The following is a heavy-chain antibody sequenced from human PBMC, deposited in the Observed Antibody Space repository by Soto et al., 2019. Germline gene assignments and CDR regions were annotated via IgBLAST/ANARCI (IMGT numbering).Heavy chain of an antibody. CDR3: AHYFYILVDDAFDI. J-gene: IGHJ3*02. V-gene: IGHV2-5*02. CDR1: GFSLSTSGVG. CDR2: IYWDDDK. Sequence: QITLKESGPTLVKPTQTLTLTCTFSGFSLSTSGVGVGWIRQPPGKALEWPALIYWDDDKRYSPSLKSRLTITKDTSKNQVVLTMTNMDPVDTATYYCAHYFYILVDDAFDIWGQGTMVTVSS. D-gene: IGHD2-8*02.